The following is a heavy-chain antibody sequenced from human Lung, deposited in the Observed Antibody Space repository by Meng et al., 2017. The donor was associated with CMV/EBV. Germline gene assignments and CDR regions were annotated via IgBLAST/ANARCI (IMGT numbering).Heavy chain of an antibody. CDR1: GAPSHNHSW. J-gene: IGHJ1*01. V-gene: IGHV4-4*02. CDR3: LRRSGCSV. CDR2: ILHRGSS. Sequence: ESGPAPQNPSKAAPPTGAFRGAPSHNHSWGAWVRQPPGKGLEWIGEILHRGSSAYNPSLKSRVSMSIDKSKNQFSLKLTSVTAADTAVYHCLRRSGCSVWGQGTLVTVSS. D-gene: IGHD3-10*02.